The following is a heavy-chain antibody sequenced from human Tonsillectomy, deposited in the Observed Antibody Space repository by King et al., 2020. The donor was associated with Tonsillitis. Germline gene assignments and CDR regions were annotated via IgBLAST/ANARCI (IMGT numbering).Heavy chain of an antibody. CDR3: ARNYDDLTGFDY. D-gene: IGHD1-20*01. CDR2: INPNSGGT. Sequence: VQLVQSGAEVKKPGASVKVSCKASGYIFTAFYMHWVRQTPGQGLEWMGWINPNSGGTKYAQKFQGRVTMTRDTSISTAYMEVNRLRSDDTAVYYCARNYDDLTGFDYWGQGTLVTVSS. J-gene: IGHJ4*02. CDR1: GYIFTAFY. V-gene: IGHV1-2*02.